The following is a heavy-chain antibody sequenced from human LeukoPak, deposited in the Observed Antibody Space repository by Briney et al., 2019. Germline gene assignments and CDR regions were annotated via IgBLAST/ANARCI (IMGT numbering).Heavy chain of an antibody. Sequence: ASVKVSCKASGYTFTSYGISWVRQAPGQGLEWMGWISAYNGNTNYAQKLQGRVTMTTDTSTSTAYVELRSLRSDDTAVHYCARALRTMVRGEVSNWFDPWGQGTLVTVSS. D-gene: IGHD3-10*01. J-gene: IGHJ5*02. CDR1: GYTFTSYG. V-gene: IGHV1-18*01. CDR2: ISAYNGNT. CDR3: ARALRTMVRGEVSNWFDP.